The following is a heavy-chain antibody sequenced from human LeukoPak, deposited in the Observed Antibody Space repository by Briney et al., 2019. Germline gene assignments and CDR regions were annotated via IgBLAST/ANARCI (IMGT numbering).Heavy chain of an antibody. CDR2: ISGSGGST. D-gene: IGHD3-22*01. V-gene: IGHV3-23*01. Sequence: GGSLRLSCAASGFTFSSYAMSWVRQAPGKGLEWVSAISGSGGSTYYADSVKGPFTISRDNSKTTLYLQMNSLRAEATAIYYCNGYYDKSGYYFGVNDFWGQGTLVTASS. CDR3: NGYYDKSGYYFGVNDF. J-gene: IGHJ4*02. CDR1: GFTFSSYA.